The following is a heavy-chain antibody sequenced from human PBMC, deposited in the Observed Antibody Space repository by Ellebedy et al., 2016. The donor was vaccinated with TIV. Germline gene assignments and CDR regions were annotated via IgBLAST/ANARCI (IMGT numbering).Heavy chain of an antibody. CDR1: GLTFSGYA. D-gene: IGHD1-26*01. J-gene: IGHJ3*02. CDR3: SKDRATGSYSTDVCDI. V-gene: IGHV3-23*01. Sequence: PGGSLRLSCVASGLTFSGYAMSWVRQAPGKGLEWVSGINNGGRTTSYADSVKGRFTISRDNSRSTLYLQMNSLRAEDSAVYYCSKDRATGSYSTDVCDIWGQGTMVTVSS. CDR2: INNGGRTT.